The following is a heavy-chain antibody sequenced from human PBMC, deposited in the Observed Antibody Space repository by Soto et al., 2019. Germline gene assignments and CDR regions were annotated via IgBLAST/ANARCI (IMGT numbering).Heavy chain of an antibody. CDR2: IYYSGST. V-gene: IGHV4-39*01. D-gene: IGHD5-18*01. Sequence: SETLSLTCTVSGGSISSSSYYWGWIRQPPGKGLEWIGSIYYSGSTYYNPSLKSRVTISVDTSKNQLSLKLSSVTAADTAVYYCAKHVNGRYSYRPVAWFDPWGQRTLVSVSS. CDR3: AKHVNGRYSYRPVAWFDP. CDR1: GGSISSSSYY. J-gene: IGHJ5*02.